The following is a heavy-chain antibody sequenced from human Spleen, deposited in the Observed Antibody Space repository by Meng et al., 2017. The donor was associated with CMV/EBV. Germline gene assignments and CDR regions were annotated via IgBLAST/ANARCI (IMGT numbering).Heavy chain of an antibody. CDR2: ISAYNGNT. CDR1: GYTFTDFG. CDR3: AHSKAGGLYGMDV. V-gene: IGHV1-18*01. J-gene: IGHJ6*02. Sequence: ASVKVSCKASGYTFTDFGVSWVRQAPGQGLDWMGWISAYNGNTNYAQRLQGRVAMTTDTSTSTAYMELRSLRPDDTDVYYCAHSKAGGLYGMDVWGQGTTVTVSS. D-gene: IGHD3-10*01.